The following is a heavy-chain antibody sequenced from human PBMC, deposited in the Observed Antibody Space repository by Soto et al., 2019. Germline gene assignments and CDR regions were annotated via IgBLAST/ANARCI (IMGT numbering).Heavy chain of an antibody. D-gene: IGHD3-16*02. J-gene: IGHJ4*02. CDR3: ARGSIYDYIWGSYRGGCFDY. Sequence: PGGSLRLSCAASGFTFSSYWMHWVRQAPGKGLVWVSRINSDGSSTSYADSVKGRFTISRDNAKNTLYLQMNSLRAEDTAVYYCARGSIYDYIWGSYRGGCFDYWGQGTLVTVSS. CDR1: GFTFSSYW. V-gene: IGHV3-74*01. CDR2: INSDGSST.